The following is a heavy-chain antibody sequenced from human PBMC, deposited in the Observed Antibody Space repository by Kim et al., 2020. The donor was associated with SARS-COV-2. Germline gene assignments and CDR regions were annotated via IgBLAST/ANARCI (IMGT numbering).Heavy chain of an antibody. CDR2: IWYDGSNK. CDR1: GFTFSSYG. D-gene: IGHD6-13*01. CDR3: ARDSEQQLAFDY. V-gene: IGHV3-33*01. Sequence: GGSLRLSCAPSGFTFSSYGMHWVRQAPGKGLEWVAVIWYDGSNKYYADSVKGRFTISRDNSKNTLYLQMNSLRAEDTAVYYCARDSEQQLAFDYWGQGTLVTVSS. J-gene: IGHJ4*02.